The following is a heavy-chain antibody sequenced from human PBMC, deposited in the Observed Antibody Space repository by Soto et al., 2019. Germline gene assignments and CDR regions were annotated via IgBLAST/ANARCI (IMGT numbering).Heavy chain of an antibody. V-gene: IGHV4-31*03. CDR2: IYYSGST. J-gene: IGHJ4*02. Sequence: SETLSLTCTVSGGSISSGGYYWSWIRQHPGKGLEWIGYIYYSGSTYYNPSLKSRVTISVDTSKNQFSLKLSSVTAADTAVYYCARVDYDFWPGPLGYYFDYWGQGTLVTVSS. D-gene: IGHD3-3*01. CDR3: ARVDYDFWPGPLGYYFDY. CDR1: GGSISSGGYY.